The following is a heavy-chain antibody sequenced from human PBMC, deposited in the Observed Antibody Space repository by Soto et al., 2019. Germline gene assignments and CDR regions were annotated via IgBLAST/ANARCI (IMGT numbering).Heavy chain of an antibody. CDR1: GFTFSDYY. J-gene: IGHJ6*02. CDR2: ISSSSSYT. V-gene: IGHV3-11*05. Sequence: QVQLVESGGGLVKPGGSLRLSCAASGFTFSDYYMSWIRQAPGKGLEWVSYISSSSSYTNYADSVKGRFTISRDNAKNSLYLQMNSLRAEDTAVYYCARAGNWNDEPNYGMDVWGQGTKVTVSS. CDR3: ARAGNWNDEPNYGMDV. D-gene: IGHD1-20*01.